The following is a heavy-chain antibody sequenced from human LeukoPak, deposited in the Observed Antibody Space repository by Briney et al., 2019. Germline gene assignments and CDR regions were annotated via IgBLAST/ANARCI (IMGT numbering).Heavy chain of an antibody. CDR3: ARHDPPYSNFGAFDI. D-gene: IGHD4-11*01. CDR2: IYYSGST. V-gene: IGHV4-39*01. Sequence: PETLSLTCRVSGGSISSSSYYWGWIRQPPGKGLEWIGSIYYSGSTYYSPSLKSRVTISVDTSKNQFSLKLSSVTAADTAVYYCARHDPPYSNFGAFDIWGQGTMVTVSS. J-gene: IGHJ3*02. CDR1: GGSISSSSYY.